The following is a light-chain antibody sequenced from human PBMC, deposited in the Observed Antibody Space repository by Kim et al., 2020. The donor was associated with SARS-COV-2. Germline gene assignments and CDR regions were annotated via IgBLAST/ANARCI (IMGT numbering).Light chain of an antibody. CDR1: KLGDKY. J-gene: IGLJ2*01. CDR3: QAWDSSTAYV. V-gene: IGLV3-1*01. Sequence: SYELTQPPSVSVSPGQTASITCSGDKLGDKYACWYQQKPGQSPVLVIYQDRKRPSGIPERFSGSNSGNTATLTISGTQAMDEADYYCQAWDSSTAYVFGG. CDR2: QDR.